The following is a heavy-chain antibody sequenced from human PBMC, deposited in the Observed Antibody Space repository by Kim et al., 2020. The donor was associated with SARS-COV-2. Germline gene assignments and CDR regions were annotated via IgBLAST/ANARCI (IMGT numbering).Heavy chain of an antibody. CDR2: IYYSGST. CDR3: AYCIEATGVWYFDL. D-gene: IGHD6-13*01. CDR1: GGSISSYY. J-gene: IGHJ2*01. Sequence: SETLSLTCTVSGGSISSYYWSWIRQPPGKGLEWIGYIYYSGSTNYNPSLKSRVTISADTSKNQFSLKLSSVTAADTAVYYCAYCIEATGVWYFDLWGRGTLVTVSS. V-gene: IGHV4-59*01.